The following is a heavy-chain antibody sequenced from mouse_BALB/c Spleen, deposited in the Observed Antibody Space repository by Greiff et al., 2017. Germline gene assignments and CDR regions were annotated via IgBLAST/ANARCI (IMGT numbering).Heavy chain of an antibody. J-gene: IGHJ2*01. V-gene: IGHV1-82*01. CDR2: IYPGDGDT. Sequence: QVQLKQSGPELVKPGASVKISCKASGYAFSSSWMNWVKQRPGQGLEWIGRIYPGDGDTNYNGKFKGKATLTADKSSSTAYMQLSSLTSVDSAVYFCARSGYGYDGEDYWGQGTTLTVSS. CDR3: ARSGYGYDGEDY. D-gene: IGHD2-2*01. CDR1: GYAFSSSW.